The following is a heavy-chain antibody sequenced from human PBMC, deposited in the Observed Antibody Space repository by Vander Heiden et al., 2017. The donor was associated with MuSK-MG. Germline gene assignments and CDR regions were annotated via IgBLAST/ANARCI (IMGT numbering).Heavy chain of an antibody. CDR3: ARDRLYSSTWSYDYYGLDV. V-gene: IGHV3-30*03. D-gene: IGHD2-2*01. J-gene: IGHJ6*02. Sequence: QLQFVESGGGVVQPGSSLRLPCAASGFTFSSHGLPWVRQAPAKGLEWVAVISYDGFNKYYADSVKGRFTVSRDNSKNTLILQMNSLGPDDTAVYFCARDRLYSSTWSYDYYGLDVWGQGTTVTVSS. CDR2: ISYDGFNK. CDR1: GFTFSSHG.